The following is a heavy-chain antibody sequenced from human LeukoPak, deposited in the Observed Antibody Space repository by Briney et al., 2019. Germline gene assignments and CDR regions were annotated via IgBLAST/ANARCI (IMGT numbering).Heavy chain of an antibody. CDR3: ARDRQGLVLAY. CDR2: INPKTGAT. Sequence: ASVKVSCKASGYRLSDYYLHWLRQAPGQGLEWMGWINPKTGATNYAQKFQGRVTMTRDTSIDTAYMEMNRLTSDDTAVYYCARDRQGLVLAYWGQGTLVTVSS. V-gene: IGHV1-2*02. CDR1: GYRLSDYY. D-gene: IGHD6-19*01. J-gene: IGHJ4*02.